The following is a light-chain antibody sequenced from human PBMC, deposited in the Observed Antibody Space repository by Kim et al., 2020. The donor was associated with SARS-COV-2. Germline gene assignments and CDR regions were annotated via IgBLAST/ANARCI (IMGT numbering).Light chain of an antibody. CDR1: QSIRSL. Sequence: ASVGDRVTITCRASQSIRSLLNWYQQKPGKAPNLLIYGASSLQSGVPSRFSGAGSGTDFTLTISSLQPEDFATYYCQQSYHTPLTFGQGTRLEIK. V-gene: IGKV1-39*01. J-gene: IGKJ5*01. CDR3: QQSYHTPLT. CDR2: GAS.